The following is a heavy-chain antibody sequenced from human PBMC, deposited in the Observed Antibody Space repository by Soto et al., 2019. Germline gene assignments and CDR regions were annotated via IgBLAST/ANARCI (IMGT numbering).Heavy chain of an antibody. Sequence: WEFLKIPCNGSGYNFAGFWGAWVRQMPGKGLEVMGIIYPSDSDTRYRPSFQGQVTISADKSISSAYLQWSSLRASDTAMYYCARGGVSTRTFDYWGQGTPVTVSS. CDR1: GYNFAGFW. CDR2: IYPSDSDT. D-gene: IGHD3-3*01. V-gene: IGHV5-51*01. J-gene: IGHJ4*02. CDR3: ARGGVSTRTFDY.